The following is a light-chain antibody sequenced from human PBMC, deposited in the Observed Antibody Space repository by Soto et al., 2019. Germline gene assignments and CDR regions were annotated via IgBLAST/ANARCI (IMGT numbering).Light chain of an antibody. J-gene: IGKJ3*01. CDR2: VAS. CDR3: QQSYIPPFA. V-gene: IGKV1-39*01. CDR1: QSISSY. Sequence: DIQMTQSPSSLSASVGDRVTITCRASQSISSYLNWYQQKPGKAPKLLIYVASSLQSGVPSRFGGSGSGTEFTLTIRSLQPEDFATYYCQQSYIPPFAFGPGTKVHMK.